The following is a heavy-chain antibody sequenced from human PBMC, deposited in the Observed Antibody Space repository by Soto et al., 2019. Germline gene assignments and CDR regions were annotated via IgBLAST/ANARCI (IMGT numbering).Heavy chain of an antibody. CDR2: ISGGGDYT. CDR3: ARGLPSYQFDF. V-gene: IGHV3-11*05. D-gene: IGHD1-26*01. J-gene: IGHJ4*02. CDR1: GFTFSDFY. Sequence: GGALRLSCSASGFTFSDFYMSWIRPAPRKGLEWVEYISGGGDYTNYADSVKGRFTISRDNAKNSLYLQMNSLSAEDSAVYYCARGLPSYQFDFWGQGTLVTVSS.